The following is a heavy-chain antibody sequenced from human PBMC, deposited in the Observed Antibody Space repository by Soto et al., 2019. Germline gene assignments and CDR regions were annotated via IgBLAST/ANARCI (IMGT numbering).Heavy chain of an antibody. J-gene: IGHJ5*02. CDR3: ARARDRSISFRFDP. Sequence: GGSLRLSCAASGFTFSSYSMNWVRQAPGKWLEWVSSISSSSSYIYYADSVKGRFTISRDNAKNSLYLQMNSLRAEDTAVYYCARARDRSISFRFDPWRQGTLVPVSS. V-gene: IGHV3-21*01. CDR1: GFTFSSYS. CDR2: ISSSSSYI. D-gene: IGHD6-6*01.